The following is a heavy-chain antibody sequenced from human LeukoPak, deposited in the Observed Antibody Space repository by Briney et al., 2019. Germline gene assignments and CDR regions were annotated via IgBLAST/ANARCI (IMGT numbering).Heavy chain of an antibody. Sequence: GGSLRLSCAASGFTVSSNYMSWVRQAPGKGLEWVAVISYDGSNKYYADSVKGRFTISRDNSKNTLYLQMNSLRAEDTAVYYCARDFGAPAGTFDYWGQGTLVTVSS. V-gene: IGHV3-30-3*01. CDR1: GFTVSSNY. CDR2: ISYDGSNK. D-gene: IGHD6-19*01. CDR3: ARDFGAPAGTFDY. J-gene: IGHJ4*02.